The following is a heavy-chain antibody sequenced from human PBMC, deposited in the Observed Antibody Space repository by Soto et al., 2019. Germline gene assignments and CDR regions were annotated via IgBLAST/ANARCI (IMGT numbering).Heavy chain of an antibody. J-gene: IGHJ4*02. D-gene: IGHD3-3*01. CDR3: ACRILHTVFGLITTTAIYFDY. V-gene: IGHV2-5*02. Sequence: QITLNESGPTVVKPGDTLSLTCTFPGLPLTTSGVGVGWIRQSSGKAPERLALIYLDDDKRYNASLKSRLTITKDTAKNQVVLTMASVDPADTVTYYCACRILHTVFGLITTTAIYFDYWGQGTPVVVSS. CDR1: GLPLTTSGVG. CDR2: IYLDDDK.